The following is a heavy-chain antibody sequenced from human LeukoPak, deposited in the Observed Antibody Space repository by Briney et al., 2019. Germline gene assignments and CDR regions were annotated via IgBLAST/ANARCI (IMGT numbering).Heavy chain of an antibody. D-gene: IGHD1-26*01. CDR2: IYYSGST. CDR1: GGSISRYY. J-gene: IGHJ6*02. CDR3: ARGEVGSRLYYYYYGMDV. V-gene: IGHV4-59*08. Sequence: SETPPITRPVAGGSISRYYWCWIRQPPGERLEWGGCIYYSGSTNCNHSLKRRVTISVDTYKNQFSLKLSSVTAADTGVYYCARGEVGSRLYYYYYGMDVWGQGTTVSVSS.